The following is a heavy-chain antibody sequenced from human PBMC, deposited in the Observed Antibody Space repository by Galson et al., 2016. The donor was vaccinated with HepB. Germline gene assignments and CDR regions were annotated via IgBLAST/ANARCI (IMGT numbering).Heavy chain of an antibody. D-gene: IGHD2-2*01. Sequence: SLRLSCAASGFTFGNYDMHWVRQATGKGLEWVSAISAAGDTYYPGSVKGRFTISSENAKNSLFLQMNSLRAGYTAVYYCARVGTGTDCYAVLFTADFWGQGTLVTVSS. J-gene: IGHJ4*02. CDR1: GFTFGNYD. V-gene: IGHV3-13*01. CDR2: ISAAGDT. CDR3: ARVGTGTDCYAVLFTADF.